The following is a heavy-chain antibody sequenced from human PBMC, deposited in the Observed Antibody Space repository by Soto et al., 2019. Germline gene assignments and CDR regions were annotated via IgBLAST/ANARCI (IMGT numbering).Heavy chain of an antibody. V-gene: IGHV3-23*01. CDR1: GFTFSSYA. Sequence: GGSLRLSCAASGFTFSSYAMSWVRQAPGKGLEWVSAISGSGGSTYYADSVKGRFTISRDNSKNTLYLQMNSLSAEDTAVYYWAKGGHRGGSPLDYCGEGTLVSV. CDR2: ISGSGGST. CDR3: AKGGHRGGSPLDY. J-gene: IGHJ4*02. D-gene: IGHD6-19*01.